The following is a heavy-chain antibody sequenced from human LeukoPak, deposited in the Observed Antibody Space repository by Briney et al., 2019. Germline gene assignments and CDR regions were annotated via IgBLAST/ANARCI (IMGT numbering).Heavy chain of an antibody. CDR2: TYYSGSI. CDR3: ARHRVGDNYFDY. J-gene: IGHJ4*02. Sequence: PSQTLSLTCTVSGRSTSSSSYYWGWLRQPPGKGLEWFGRTYYSGSIYNNPSLKRRFTISVDTSKNQFYLKLSSVTTAATAAVSCARHRVGDNYFDYWGQGNLVTVSS. V-gene: IGHV4-39*01. CDR1: GRSTSSSSYY. D-gene: IGHD2-21*02.